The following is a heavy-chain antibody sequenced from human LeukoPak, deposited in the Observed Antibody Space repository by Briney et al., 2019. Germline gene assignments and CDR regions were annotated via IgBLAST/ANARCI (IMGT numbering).Heavy chain of an antibody. CDR2: ISGSGGST. D-gene: IGHD2-2*01. J-gene: IGHJ5*02. CDR1: GFTFRSYA. Sequence: GGSLRLSCAASGFTFRSYAMSWVRQAPGKGLEWVSAISGSGGSTYYADSVKGRFTISRDNSKNTLYLQMNSLRAEDTAVYYCAKEREDIVVVANWFDPWGQGTLVTVSS. CDR3: AKEREDIVVVANWFDP. V-gene: IGHV3-23*01.